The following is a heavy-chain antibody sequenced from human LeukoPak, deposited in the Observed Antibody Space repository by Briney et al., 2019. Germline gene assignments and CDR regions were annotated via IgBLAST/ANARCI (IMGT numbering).Heavy chain of an antibody. J-gene: IGHJ6*02. CDR3: ARDVATAEVGRYYFGIDV. CDR2: ISYDGRNK. V-gene: IGHV3-30*04. CDR1: GFTFSSYA. Sequence: GGSLRLSCAASGFTFSSYAMHWVRQAPGKGVEWVAVISYDGRNKYYADSVKGRFTISRDNSKNTLYMQMNSLRAEDTAVYYCARDVATAEVGRYYFGIDVWGQGTTVTVSS. D-gene: IGHD6-13*01.